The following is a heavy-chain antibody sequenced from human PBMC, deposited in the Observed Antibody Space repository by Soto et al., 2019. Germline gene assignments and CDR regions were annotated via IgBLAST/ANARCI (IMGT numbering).Heavy chain of an antibody. Sequence: GASVKVSCKASGYTFTSYDINWVRQATGQGLEWMGWMNPNSGSTGYAQKFQGRVTMTRNTSISTAYMELSSLRSEDTAVYYCARGRIRWGGTFDIWGQGTMVTVSS. CDR2: MNPNSGST. CDR1: GYTFTSYD. D-gene: IGHD4-17*01. J-gene: IGHJ3*02. V-gene: IGHV1-8*01. CDR3: ARGRIRWGGTFDI.